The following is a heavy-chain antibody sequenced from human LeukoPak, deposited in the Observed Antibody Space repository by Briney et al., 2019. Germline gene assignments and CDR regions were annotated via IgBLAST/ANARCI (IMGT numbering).Heavy chain of an antibody. J-gene: IGHJ4*02. CDR2: IYYSGST. CDR3: ARALGVGARDY. V-gene: IGHV4-59*01. CDR1: GGSISSYY. Sequence: SETLSLTCTVSGGSISSYYWSWIRQPPGKGLEWIGYIYYSGSTNYNPSLKSRVTISVDTSKNQFSLKLSSVTAADTAVYYCARALGVGARDYWGQGTLVTVSS. D-gene: IGHD1-26*01.